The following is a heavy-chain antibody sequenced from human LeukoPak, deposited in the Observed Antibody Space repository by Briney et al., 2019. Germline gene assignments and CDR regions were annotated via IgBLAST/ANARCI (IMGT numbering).Heavy chain of an antibody. V-gene: IGHV1-69*13. CDR3: AREPSVADLGGFQH. Sequence: SVKVSCKASGGTFSSYAISWVRQAPGQGLEWMGGIIPIFGTANYAQKFQGRVTITADESTSTAYMELSSLRSEDTAAYYCAREPSVADLGGFQHWGQGTLVTVSS. CDR1: GGTFSSYA. J-gene: IGHJ1*01. CDR2: IIPIFGTA. D-gene: IGHD6-19*01.